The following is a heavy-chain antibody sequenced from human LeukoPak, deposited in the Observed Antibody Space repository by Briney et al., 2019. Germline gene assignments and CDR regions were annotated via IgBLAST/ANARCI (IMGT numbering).Heavy chain of an antibody. Sequence: PGGSLRLSCAPAGFSFNRYSLIWVRQAPGKGLEWVASITGGSSYIYYADSVKGRFTISRDNAKNTLYLQMNSLRAEDTAVYYCARDWGDYDFWSGQALDYWGQGTLVTVSS. CDR2: ITGGSSYI. J-gene: IGHJ4*02. CDR1: GFSFNRYS. CDR3: ARDWGDYDFWSGQALDY. D-gene: IGHD3-3*01. V-gene: IGHV3-21*01.